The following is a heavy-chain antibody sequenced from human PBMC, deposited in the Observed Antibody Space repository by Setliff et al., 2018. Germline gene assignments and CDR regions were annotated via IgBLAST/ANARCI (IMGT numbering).Heavy chain of an antibody. Sequence: ETLSLTCTVSGGSISSYYWSWIRQPAGKGLEWIGHIYIGGSANYNPSLKSRVTMSIDTSKNQFSLKLNSVTAADMAVYYCAREQWLDPPGYYYMDVWAKRTTVTVSS. V-gene: IGHV4-4*07. J-gene: IGHJ6*03. CDR1: GGSISSYY. CDR2: IYIGGSA. CDR3: AREQWLDPPGYYYMDV. D-gene: IGHD6-19*01.